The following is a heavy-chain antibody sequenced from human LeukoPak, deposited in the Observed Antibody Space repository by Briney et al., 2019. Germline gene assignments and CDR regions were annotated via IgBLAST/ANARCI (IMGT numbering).Heavy chain of an antibody. CDR3: AGRDYGDPSFDY. V-gene: IGHV4-4*07. CDR2: IYTSGST. Sequence: SGTLSLTCTVSGGSISSYYWSWIRQPARKGLEWIGRIYTSGSTNYNPSLKSRVTISVDKSKSQFSLKLSSVTAADTAVYYCAGRDYGDPSFDYWGQGTLVTVSS. CDR1: GGSISSYY. D-gene: IGHD4-17*01. J-gene: IGHJ4*02.